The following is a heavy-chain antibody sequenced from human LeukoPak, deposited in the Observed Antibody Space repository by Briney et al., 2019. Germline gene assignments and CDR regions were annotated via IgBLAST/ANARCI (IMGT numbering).Heavy chain of an antibody. CDR2: IIPIFGTA. D-gene: IGHD4-23*01. J-gene: IGHJ3*02. CDR3: ARGATVVTLDAFDI. Sequence: SVKVSCKASGGTFISYAISWVRQAPGQGLEWMGGIIPIFGTANYAQKFQGRVTITADEATSTAYIELSSLRSEDTAVYYCARGATVVTLDAFDIWGQGTMVTVSS. V-gene: IGHV1-69*13. CDR1: GGTFISYA.